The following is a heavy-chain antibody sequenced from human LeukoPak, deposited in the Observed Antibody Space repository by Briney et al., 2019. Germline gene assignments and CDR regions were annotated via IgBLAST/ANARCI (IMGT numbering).Heavy chain of an antibody. CDR2: INHSGST. CDR1: GGSFSGYY. J-gene: IGHJ4*02. CDR3: ARAGDYGDYGN. V-gene: IGHV4-34*01. D-gene: IGHD4-17*01. Sequence: SETLSLTCAVYGGSFSGYYWSCIRQPPGKGLEWIGEINHSGSTNYNPSLKSRVTISVDTSKNQFSLKLSSVTAADTAVYYCARAGDYGDYGNWGQGTVVTVSS.